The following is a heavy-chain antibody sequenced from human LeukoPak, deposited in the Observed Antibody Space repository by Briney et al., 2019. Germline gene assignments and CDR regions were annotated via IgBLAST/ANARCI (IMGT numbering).Heavy chain of an antibody. V-gene: IGHV3-74*01. CDR1: GFTFSSYW. CDR3: ARVGIVGANDY. J-gene: IGHJ4*02. Sequence: GGSLRLSCAASGFTFSSYWMHWVRQAPGKGLVWVSRINSDGSSTSYADSVKGRFTISRDNAKNSPYLQMNSLRAEDTAVYYCARVGIVGANDYWGQGTLVTVSP. D-gene: IGHD1-26*01. CDR2: INSDGSST.